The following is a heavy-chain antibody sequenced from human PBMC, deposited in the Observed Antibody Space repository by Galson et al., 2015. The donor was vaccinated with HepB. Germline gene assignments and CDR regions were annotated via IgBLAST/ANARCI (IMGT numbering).Heavy chain of an antibody. J-gene: IGHJ6*03. Sequence: SLRLSCAASGFTVSSNYMSWVRQAPGKGLEWVSVIYSGGSTYYADSVKGRFTISRDNSKNTLYLQMNSLRAEDTAVYYCARDRVDYYDSSGYYVDYYYYMDVWGKGTTVTVSS. D-gene: IGHD3-22*01. CDR3: ARDRVDYYDSSGYYVDYYYYMDV. CDR1: GFTVSSNY. CDR2: IYSGGST. V-gene: IGHV3-66*01.